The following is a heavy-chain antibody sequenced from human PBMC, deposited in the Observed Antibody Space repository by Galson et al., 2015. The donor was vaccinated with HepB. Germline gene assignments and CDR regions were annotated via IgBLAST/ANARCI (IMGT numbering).Heavy chain of an antibody. J-gene: IGHJ3*02. Sequence: SVKVSCKASGFTFTSSAMQWVRQARGQRLEWIGWIVVGSGNTNYAQKFQERVTITRDMSTSTAYMELSSLRSEDTAVYYCAAASYYYDSSGYYYVDAFDIWGQGTMVTVSS. CDR2: IVVGSGNT. V-gene: IGHV1-58*02. CDR3: AAASYYYDSSGYYYVDAFDI. CDR1: GFTFTSSA. D-gene: IGHD3-22*01.